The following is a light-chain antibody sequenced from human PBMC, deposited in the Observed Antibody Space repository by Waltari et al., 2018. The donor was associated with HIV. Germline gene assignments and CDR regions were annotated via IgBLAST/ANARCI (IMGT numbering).Light chain of an antibody. V-gene: IGKV3-15*01. J-gene: IGKJ2*01. CDR1: QSVSTN. CDR2: GAS. CDR3: QQYNIWPPDA. Sequence: EIVLTQSPATLSLFPGERAPISCRASQSVSTNLAWYQQKSGQAPRLLIYGASTRASGIPTRVSGSGSGTEFTLTISSLQSEDFAVYYCQQYNIWPPDAFGQGTKLEIK.